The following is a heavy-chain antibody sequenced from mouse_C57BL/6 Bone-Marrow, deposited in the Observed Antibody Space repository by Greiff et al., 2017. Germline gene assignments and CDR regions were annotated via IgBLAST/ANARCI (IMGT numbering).Heavy chain of an antibody. Sequence: EVKLVESGGGLVKPGGSLKLSCAASGFTFSSYAMSWVRQTPEKRLEWVATISDGGSYTYSPDNVKGRFTISRDNAKNNLYLQMSHLKSEDTAMYYCARDGAYWGQGTLVTVSA. CDR1: GFTFSSYA. CDR2: ISDGGSYT. CDR3: ARDGAY. J-gene: IGHJ3*01. V-gene: IGHV5-4*01.